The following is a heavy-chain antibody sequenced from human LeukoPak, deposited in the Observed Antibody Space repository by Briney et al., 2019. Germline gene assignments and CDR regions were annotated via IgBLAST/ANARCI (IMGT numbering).Heavy chain of an antibody. D-gene: IGHD3-16*01. CDR3: AKDLGYSTAFDI. CDR2: ISGDSTDI. Sequence: PGGSLRLSCATSGFTFKSYAMDWVRQSPGKGLEWVSSISGDSTDIYYADSLMGRSTISRDNAKNSLYLQMNSLRAEDTAVYYCAKDLGYSTAFDIWGQGTMVTVSS. J-gene: IGHJ3*02. V-gene: IGHV3-21*01. CDR1: GFTFKSYA.